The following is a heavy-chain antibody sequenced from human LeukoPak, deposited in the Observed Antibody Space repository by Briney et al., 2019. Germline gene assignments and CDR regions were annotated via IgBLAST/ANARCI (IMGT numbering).Heavy chain of an antibody. Sequence: GASVKVSCKASGYTFTSYAMHWVRQAPGQRLEWMGWINAGNGNTEYSQKFQGRVTITRDTSASTAYMELSSLRSEDTAVYYCARVRFGYCSSTSCYTGYYYGMDVWGQGTTVTVSS. CDR2: INAGNGNT. D-gene: IGHD2-2*02. CDR1: GYTFTSYA. CDR3: ARVRFGYCSSTSCYTGYYYGMDV. J-gene: IGHJ6*02. V-gene: IGHV1-3*01.